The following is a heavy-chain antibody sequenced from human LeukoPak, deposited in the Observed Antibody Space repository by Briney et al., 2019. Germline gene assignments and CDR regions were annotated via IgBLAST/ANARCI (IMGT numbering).Heavy chain of an antibody. J-gene: IGHJ5*02. CDR3: AKGAAYYYDSSGSNNWFDP. V-gene: IGHV3-23*01. CDR1: GFTFSSYA. CDR2: ISGSGST. Sequence: GGSLRLSCAASGFTFSSYAMSWVRQAPGKGLEWVSAISGSGSTYYADSVKGRFTISRDNSKNTLYLQMNSLRADDTAVYYCAKGAAYYYDSSGSNNWFDPWGQGTLVTVSS. D-gene: IGHD3-22*01.